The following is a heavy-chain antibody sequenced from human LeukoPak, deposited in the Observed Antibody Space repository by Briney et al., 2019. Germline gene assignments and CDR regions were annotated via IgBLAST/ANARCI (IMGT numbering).Heavy chain of an antibody. CDR1: GFTVSSNY. J-gene: IGHJ4*02. CDR3: AKLPSELGIYYYFDY. D-gene: IGHD7-27*01. CDR2: ISGSGGST. Sequence: GGSLRLSCAASGFTVSSNYMSWVRQAPGKGLEWVSAISGSGGSTYYADSVKGRFTISRDNSKNTLYLQMNSLRAEDTAVYYCAKLPSELGIYYYFDYWGQGTLVTVSS. V-gene: IGHV3-23*01.